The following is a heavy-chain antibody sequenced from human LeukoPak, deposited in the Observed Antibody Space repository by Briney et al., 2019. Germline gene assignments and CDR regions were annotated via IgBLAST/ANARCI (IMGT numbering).Heavy chain of an antibody. CDR3: ARGCSGGSCYESKFDP. CDR1: GFTFSDYY. CDR2: ISSSGSTI. D-gene: IGHD2-15*01. V-gene: IGHV3-11*04. Sequence: PGGSLRLSCAASGFTFSDYYMSWIRQAPGKGLEWVSYISSSGSTIYYADSAKGRFTISRDNAKNSLYLQMNSLRAEDTAVYYCARGCSGGSCYESKFDPWGQGTLVTVSS. J-gene: IGHJ5*02.